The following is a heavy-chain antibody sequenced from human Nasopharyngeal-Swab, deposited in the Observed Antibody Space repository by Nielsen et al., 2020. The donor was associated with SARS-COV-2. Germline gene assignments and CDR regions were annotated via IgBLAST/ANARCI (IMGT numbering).Heavy chain of an antibody. CDR3: ARISSGWYDGY. J-gene: IGHJ4*02. CDR1: GFTFSSYS. D-gene: IGHD6-19*01. V-gene: IGHV3-21*01. Sequence: GESLKISCAASGFTFSSYSMNWVRQAPGKGLEWVSSISSSSSYIYYADSVKGRFTISRDNAKNSLYLQMNSLRAEDTAVYYCARISSGWYDGYWGQGTLVTVSS. CDR2: ISSSSSYI.